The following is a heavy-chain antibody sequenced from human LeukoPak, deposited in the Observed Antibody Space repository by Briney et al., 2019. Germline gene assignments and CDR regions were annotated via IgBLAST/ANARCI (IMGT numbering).Heavy chain of an antibody. CDR1: GFTVSSNS. D-gene: IGHD3-16*01. Sequence: GGSLRLSCTVSGFTVSSNSMSWARQAPGKGLEWVSFIYSDNTHYSDSVKGRFTISRDNSKNTLYLQMNSLRAEDTAVYYCARRAGAYPHPYDYWGQGTLVTVSS. J-gene: IGHJ4*02. CDR2: IYSDNT. CDR3: ARRAGAYPHPYDY. V-gene: IGHV3-53*01.